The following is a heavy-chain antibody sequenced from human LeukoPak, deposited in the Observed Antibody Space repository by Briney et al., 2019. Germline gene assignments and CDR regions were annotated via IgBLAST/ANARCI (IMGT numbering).Heavy chain of an antibody. CDR3: ASSREATSNWFVY. D-gene: IGHD2-2*01. V-gene: IGHV3-66*01. CDR1: GFTFSSNY. J-gene: IGHJ5*01. CDR2: IYGGGST. Sequence: GGSLRLSCAASGFTFSSNYMSWVRQAPGKGLEWVSVIYGGGSTYYADSVKGRFTISRDNSKNTLYLQMNSLRAEDTAAYHCASSREATSNWFVYWGQGTLVTVSS.